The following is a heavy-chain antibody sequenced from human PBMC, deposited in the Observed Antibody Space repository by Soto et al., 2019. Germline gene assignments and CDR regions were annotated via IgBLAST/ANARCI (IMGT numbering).Heavy chain of an antibody. J-gene: IGHJ3*02. Sequence: QVQLVESGGGVVQPGKSLKLSCAASGFTFSDYAMNWVRQAPGKGLEWVAVISFDDGNNKYYADSVKGRFAISRDNSKDMLYLQINSLRTDDTAIYYCARDDFDIWGQGTMVTVSS. CDR1: GFTFSDYA. CDR3: ARDDFDI. V-gene: IGHV3-30*09. CDR2: ISFDDGNNK.